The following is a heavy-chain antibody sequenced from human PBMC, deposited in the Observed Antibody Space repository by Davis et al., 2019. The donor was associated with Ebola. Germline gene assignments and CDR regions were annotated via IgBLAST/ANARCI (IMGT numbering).Heavy chain of an antibody. V-gene: IGHV1-18*01. J-gene: IGHJ5*02. CDR3: ARALYSSSWYWFDP. CDR2: ISAYNGNT. CDR1: GYTFTSYG. D-gene: IGHD6-13*01. Sequence: AASVKVSCKASGYTFTSYGISWVRQAPGQGLEWMGWISAYNGNTNYAQKLQGRVTMTTDTSTSTAYMELRSLRSDDTAVYYCARALYSSSWYWFDPWGQGTLVTVSS.